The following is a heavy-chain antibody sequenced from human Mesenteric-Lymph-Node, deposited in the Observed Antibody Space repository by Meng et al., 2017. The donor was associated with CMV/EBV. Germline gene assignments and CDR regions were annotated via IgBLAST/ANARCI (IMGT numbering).Heavy chain of an antibody. Sequence: GESLKISCATSGFKFSDYYMGWIRQAPGKKLEWISFISLSGSTRHYTDSVRGRFTISGDNAKNSVFLQMNSLRAEDTAVYYCARDPYCSGDCYIDYWGQGTLVTVSS. V-gene: IGHV3-11*01. CDR1: GFKFSDYY. D-gene: IGHD2-21*01. CDR3: ARDPYCSGDCYIDY. J-gene: IGHJ4*02. CDR2: ISLSGSTR.